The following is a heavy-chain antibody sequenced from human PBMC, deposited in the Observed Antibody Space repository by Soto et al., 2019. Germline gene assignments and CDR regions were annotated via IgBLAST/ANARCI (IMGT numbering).Heavy chain of an antibody. D-gene: IGHD6-19*01. Sequence: QVQLLQSGAAVKKPGSSVRVSCEASGGTFRTYAISWVRQAPGQGLEWMGEIIPIFGTVNYAQKFQGRVTITADESTTTVYMDLRSLRSEDTAVYYCAKGAVAGTPTSYYYYGMDVWGQGTMVTVSS. CDR3: AKGAVAGTPTSYYYYGMDV. CDR1: GGTFRTYA. CDR2: IIPIFGTV. V-gene: IGHV1-69*12. J-gene: IGHJ6*02.